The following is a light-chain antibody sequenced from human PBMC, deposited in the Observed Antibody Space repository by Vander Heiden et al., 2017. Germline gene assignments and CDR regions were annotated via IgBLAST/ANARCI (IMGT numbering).Light chain of an antibody. CDR3: AAWDDSLSVVL. CDR2: GTN. Sequence: QYVPTPPPPASGTHGKGLTLHCSGGRSNIGSHHVHWSPQHPGTAPKLLIYGTNQLPSGVPDRFSGSKSGTSASLAISGLRSEDEADYYWAAWDDSLSVVLFGGGTKLTVL. V-gene: IGLV1-47*01. J-gene: IGLJ2*01. CDR1: RSNIGSHH.